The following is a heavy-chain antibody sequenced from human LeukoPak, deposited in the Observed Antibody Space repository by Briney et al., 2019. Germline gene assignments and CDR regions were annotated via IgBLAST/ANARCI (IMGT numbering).Heavy chain of an antibody. CDR2: INPSGGST. D-gene: IGHD6-19*01. CDR1: GYTFTNYY. J-gene: IGHJ4*02. V-gene: IGHV1-46*01. CDR3: AGQGGYTSVWYSLDN. Sequence: ASVKVSCKASGYTFTNYYMHWVRQPPGQGLEWMGIINPSGGSTNYAQKFQGRVTMTRDTSTSTVYMELSSLRSEDTAVYYCAGQGGYTSVWYSLDNWGQGTLVTVSS.